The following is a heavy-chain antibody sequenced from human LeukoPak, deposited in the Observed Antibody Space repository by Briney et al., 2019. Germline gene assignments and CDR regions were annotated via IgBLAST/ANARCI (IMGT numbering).Heavy chain of an antibody. Sequence: GGSLRLSCAASGITFSTYAMSWVRQAPGKGLEWVSAISGSDGNTFYADSVKGRFTISRDNSKNTLSLQMNNLRAEDTALYYCARDSSVPYGITDWGQGTLVTVSS. CDR1: GITFSTYA. V-gene: IGHV3-23*01. CDR3: ARDSSVPYGITD. CDR2: ISGSDGNT. D-gene: IGHD4-17*01. J-gene: IGHJ4*02.